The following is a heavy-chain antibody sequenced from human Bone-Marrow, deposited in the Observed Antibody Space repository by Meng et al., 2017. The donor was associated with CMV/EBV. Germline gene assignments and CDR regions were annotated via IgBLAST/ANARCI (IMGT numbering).Heavy chain of an antibody. Sequence: GGSLRLSCAASGFTFSSYELNWVRQAPGKGLEWVSYISSSGSTKHYADSVKGRFTISRDNAKKSLYLQMNGLRAEDTAVYYCARDSPARAWGQGTLVTVSS. D-gene: IGHD1-26*01. CDR3: ARDSPARA. V-gene: IGHV3-48*03. J-gene: IGHJ4*02. CDR1: GFTFSSYE. CDR2: ISSSGSTK.